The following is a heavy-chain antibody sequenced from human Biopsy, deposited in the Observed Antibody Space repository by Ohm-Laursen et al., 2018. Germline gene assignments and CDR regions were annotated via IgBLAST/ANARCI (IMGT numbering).Heavy chain of an antibody. CDR1: GGSVNNFY. D-gene: IGHD3-22*01. V-gene: IGHV4-4*07. Sequence: TLSLSSNGSGGSVNNFYWGWLRQPAGQGLEWLGRVYPGGSTNYNPSRKSLVTMSVDTTKKQLSLRLRFVTAADTAMYSCASVVLGPTNDAFDLWGQGTMVSVSS. J-gene: IGHJ3*01. CDR3: ASVVLGPTNDAFDL. CDR2: VYPGGST.